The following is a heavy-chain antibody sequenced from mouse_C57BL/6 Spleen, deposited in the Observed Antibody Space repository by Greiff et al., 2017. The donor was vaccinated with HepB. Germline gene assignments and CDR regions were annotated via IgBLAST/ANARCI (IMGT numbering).Heavy chain of an antibody. J-gene: IGHJ4*01. CDR2: IYPGDGDT. Sequence: VQLQQSGPELVKPGASVKISCKASGYAFSSSWMNWVKQRPGKGLEWIGRIYPGDGDTNYNGKFKGKATLTADKSSSTAYMQLSSLTSEDSAVYFCVAITTVHYAMGYWGQGTSVTVSS. D-gene: IGHD1-1*01. CDR1: GYAFSSSW. CDR3: VAITTVHYAMGY. V-gene: IGHV1-82*01.